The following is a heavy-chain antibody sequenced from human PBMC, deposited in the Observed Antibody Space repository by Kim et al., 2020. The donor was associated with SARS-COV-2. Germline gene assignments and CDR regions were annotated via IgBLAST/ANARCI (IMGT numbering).Heavy chain of an antibody. Sequence: GGSLRLSCAASGFTFRSYGMHWVRQAPGKGLEWVAVISYDGSKKYYADSVKGRSTISRDNSKNTLYLQMNSLRAEDTAVYYCAKVTARGSDYYYGMDVWG. CDR1: GFTFRSYG. V-gene: IGHV3-30*18. J-gene: IGHJ6*01. CDR2: ISYDGSKK. D-gene: IGHD2-21*02. CDR3: AKVTARGSDYYYGMDV.